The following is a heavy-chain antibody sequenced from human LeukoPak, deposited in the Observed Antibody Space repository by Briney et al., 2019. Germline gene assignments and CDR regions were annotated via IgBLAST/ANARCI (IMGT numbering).Heavy chain of an antibody. J-gene: IGHJ2*01. CDR1: GGTFSSYA. Sequence: PVKVSCKASGGTFSSYAISWVRQAPGQGLEWMGRIIPILGIPNYAQKFQGRVTITADKSTTTAYMELSSLRSEDTAVYYCATEAIVVVTARDYWYFDLWGRGTLVTVSS. CDR3: ATEAIVVVTARDYWYFDL. V-gene: IGHV1-69*04. D-gene: IGHD2-21*02. CDR2: IIPILGIP.